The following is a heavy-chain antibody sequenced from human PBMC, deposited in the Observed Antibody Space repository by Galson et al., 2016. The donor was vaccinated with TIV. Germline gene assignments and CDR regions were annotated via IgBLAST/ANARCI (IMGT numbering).Heavy chain of an antibody. J-gene: IGHJ3*02. Sequence: SETLSLTCTVSGGSLSSSTYYWGWIRQAPGKGLEWIGSSYYSGDTYYNPSLKSRLTVSVDTSKNHFSLKLNGVTATDTAVYYCARHREWELGAFDIWGQGTTVTVSS. CDR2: SYYSGDT. CDR3: ARHREWELGAFDI. CDR1: GGSLSSSTYY. V-gene: IGHV4-39*01. D-gene: IGHD1-7*01.